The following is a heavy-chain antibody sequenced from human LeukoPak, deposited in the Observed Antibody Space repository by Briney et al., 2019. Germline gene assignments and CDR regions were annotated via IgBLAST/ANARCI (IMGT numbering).Heavy chain of an antibody. CDR2: INHSGST. CDR1: GGSFSGYY. V-gene: IGHV4-34*01. CDR3: ARAFRRMVRHPFDY. Sequence: SETLSLTCAVYGGSFSGYYWSWIRQPPGKGLEWIGEINHSGSTNYNPSLKSRVTISVDTSKNQFSLKLSSVTAAHTAVYYCARAFRRMVRHPFDYWGQGTLVTVSS. J-gene: IGHJ4*02. D-gene: IGHD3-10*01.